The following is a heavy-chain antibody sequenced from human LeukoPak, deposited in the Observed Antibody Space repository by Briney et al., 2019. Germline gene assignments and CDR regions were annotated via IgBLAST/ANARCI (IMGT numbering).Heavy chain of an antibody. D-gene: IGHD2-15*01. J-gene: IGHJ4*02. CDR1: GYTFTSYY. CDR2: INHSGGST. Sequence: GASVKVSCKASGYTFTSYYMYWGRQPPGQGHEWMGIINHSGGSTRYAQKFQGRVTMTRDTSTSTVYMELSRLRSEGTAVYYWARLGYGKYYLGQGTLVTVSS. CDR3: ARLGYGKYY. V-gene: IGHV1-46*01.